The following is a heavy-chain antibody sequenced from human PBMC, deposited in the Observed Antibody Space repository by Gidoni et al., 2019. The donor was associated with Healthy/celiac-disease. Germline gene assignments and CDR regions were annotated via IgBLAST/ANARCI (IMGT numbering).Heavy chain of an antibody. V-gene: IGHV4-59*01. Sequence: QVQLQESGRGRVKPSETLSLPCSVSGGPISSYYWSWIRQPAGKGLEWIGYIYYRGSTNYNPSLKSRVTISVATSQNPFSLTLSSVTAADTAVYYCARGHDYGDYYFDYWGQGTLVTVSS. D-gene: IGHD4-17*01. CDR3: ARGHDYGDYYFDY. CDR2: IYYRGST. J-gene: IGHJ4*02. CDR1: GGPISSYY.